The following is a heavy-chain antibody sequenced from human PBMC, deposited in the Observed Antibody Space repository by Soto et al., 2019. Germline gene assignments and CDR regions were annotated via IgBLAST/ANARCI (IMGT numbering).Heavy chain of an antibody. CDR3: ARDYGDEFTLYYYGMDV. D-gene: IGHD4-17*01. J-gene: IGHJ6*02. CDR2: TYYRSKWYN. Sequence: SQTLSLTCAISGDSVSSNSAAWNWIRQSPSRGLEWLGRTYYRSKWYNDYAVSVKSRITINPDTSENQFSLQLNSVTPEDTAVYYCARDYGDEFTLYYYGMDVWGQGTTVTVSS. V-gene: IGHV6-1*01. CDR1: GDSVSSNSAA.